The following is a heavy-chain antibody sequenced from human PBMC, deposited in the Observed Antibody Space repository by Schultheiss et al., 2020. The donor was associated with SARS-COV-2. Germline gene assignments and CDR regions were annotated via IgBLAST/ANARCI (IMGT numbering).Heavy chain of an antibody. CDR3: AKVFRDDTSGYYARGYFDY. V-gene: IGHV3-23*01. J-gene: IGHJ4*02. D-gene: IGHD3-22*01. Sequence: GESLKISCAASGFTFSNYAMGWVRRPPGKGLEWVSAISGPGGSSYYADSVKGRFTISRDISKNTVYMQMNSLRAEDTAIYYCAKVFRDDTSGYYARGYFDYWGQGTLVTVSS. CDR1: GFTFSNYA. CDR2: ISGPGGSS.